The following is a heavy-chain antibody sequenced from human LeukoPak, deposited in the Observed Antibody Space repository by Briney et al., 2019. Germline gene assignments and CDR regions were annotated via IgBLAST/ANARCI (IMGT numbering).Heavy chain of an antibody. V-gene: IGHV7-4-1*02. J-gene: IGHJ4*02. CDR1: GYTFTSYA. Sequence: VASVKVSCKASGYTFTSYAMNWVRQAPGQGLEWMGWINTNTGNPTYAQGFTGRFVFSLDTSVSTAYLQISSLKAEDTAVYYCARASDVDTAMVRDYWGQGTLVTVSS. CDR3: ARASDVDTAMVRDY. CDR2: INTNTGNP. D-gene: IGHD5-18*01.